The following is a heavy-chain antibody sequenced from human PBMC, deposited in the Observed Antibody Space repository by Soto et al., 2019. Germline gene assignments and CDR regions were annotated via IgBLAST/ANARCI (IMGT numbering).Heavy chain of an antibody. CDR1: GGSFSGYY. CDR3: ARGSMSMVLGVIFRWFEP. CDR2: INHSGST. D-gene: IGHD3-10*01. V-gene: IGHV4-34*01. J-gene: IGHJ5*02. Sequence: SETLSLTCAVYGGSFSGYYWSWSRQPPWKGLEWIGEINHSGSTNYNPSLKSRVTISVDTSKNQFSLKLSSVTAADTAVYYCARGSMSMVLGVIFRWFEPWGQGTLVNVSS.